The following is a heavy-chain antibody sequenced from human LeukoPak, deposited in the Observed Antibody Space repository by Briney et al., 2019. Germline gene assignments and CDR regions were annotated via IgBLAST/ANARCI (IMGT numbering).Heavy chain of an antibody. CDR2: IKQDGSEK. CDR3: ARVRDGYKPPKLSSYYYMDV. J-gene: IGHJ6*03. Sequence: GGSLRLSCAASGFIIISYRMSWVRQAPGQGLGWVAIIKQDGSEKYYVDSVKGRFTISRDNAKNSLYLQMSSLRAEDTAVYYCARVRDGYKPPKLSSYYYMDVWGKGTTVTISS. D-gene: IGHD5-24*01. V-gene: IGHV3-7*01. CDR1: GFIIISYR.